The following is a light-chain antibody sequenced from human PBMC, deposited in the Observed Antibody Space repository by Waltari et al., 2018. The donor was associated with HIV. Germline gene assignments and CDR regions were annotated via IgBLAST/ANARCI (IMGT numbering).Light chain of an antibody. CDR1: SSNIGTNG. V-gene: IGLV1-51*01. J-gene: IGLJ2*01. CDR2: DRN. Sequence: QSVLTQPPSVSAAPGQRVTISCSGSSSNIGTNGVSWYQQVPGTAPKLLIYDRNNRFPGISDRFSASQSGTSATLGISGLHTGDEADYYCGTWDDRLNAGVFGGGTRLTI. CDR3: GTWDDRLNAGV.